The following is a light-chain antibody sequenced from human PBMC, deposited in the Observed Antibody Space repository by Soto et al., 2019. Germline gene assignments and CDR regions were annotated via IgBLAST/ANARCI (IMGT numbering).Light chain of an antibody. V-gene: IGKV1-5*03. CDR1: QSIDKW. Sequence: DIQMTQSPSMLSASVGDRVTVTCRASQSIDKWLAWYQQKPGKAPKLLMYKASLLQSGIPSRFSGSGSGTEFTLTISSPQSDDVASYYCQQYSKYPWSFGQGTKVE. CDR3: QQYSKYPWS. CDR2: KAS. J-gene: IGKJ1*01.